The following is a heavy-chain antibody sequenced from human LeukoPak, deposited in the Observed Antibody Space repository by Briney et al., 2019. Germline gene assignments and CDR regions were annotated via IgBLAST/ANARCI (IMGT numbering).Heavy chain of an antibody. CDR3: ARERMVRGDFFDY. V-gene: IGHV4-59*08. CDR2: IYYTGST. Sequence: SETLSLTCTVSGGSISSFYWNWIRQPPGKGLEWIGYIYYTGSTSYNPALESRVTISVDTSKNQFSLKLSSVTAADTAVYYCARERMVRGDFFDYWGQGTLVTVSS. D-gene: IGHD3-10*01. CDR1: GGSISSFY. J-gene: IGHJ4*02.